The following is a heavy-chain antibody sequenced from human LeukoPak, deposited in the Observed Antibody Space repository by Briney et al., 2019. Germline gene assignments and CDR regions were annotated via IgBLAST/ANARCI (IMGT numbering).Heavy chain of an antibody. CDR3: ARDEYYYDSSGSHAAFDI. CDR2: IYYSGST. Sequence: PSQTLSLTCTVSGGSISSGGYYWSWIRQHPGKGLEWIVYIYYSGSTYYNPSLKSRVTISVDTTKNQFSLKLSSVTAAATAVYYCARDEYYYDSSGSHAAFDIWGQGTMVTV. J-gene: IGHJ3*02. CDR1: GGSISSGGYY. D-gene: IGHD3-22*01. V-gene: IGHV4-31*03.